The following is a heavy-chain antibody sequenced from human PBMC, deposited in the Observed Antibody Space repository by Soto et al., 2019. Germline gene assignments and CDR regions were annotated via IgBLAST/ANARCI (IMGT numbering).Heavy chain of an antibody. D-gene: IGHD5-12*01. J-gene: IGHJ6*02. Sequence: ASLQVSCKASGGTFSSYAISWVRQAPGQGLEWMGGIIPIFGTANYAQKFQGRVTITADKSTSTAYMELSSLRSEDTAVYYCARAEATRPHYYYYYGMDVWGQGTTVTVSS. V-gene: IGHV1-69*06. CDR3: ARAEATRPHYYYYYGMDV. CDR2: IIPIFGTA. CDR1: GGTFSSYA.